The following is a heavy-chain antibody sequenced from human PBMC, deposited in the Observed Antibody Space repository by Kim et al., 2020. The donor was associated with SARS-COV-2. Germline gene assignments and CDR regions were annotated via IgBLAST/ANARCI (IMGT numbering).Heavy chain of an antibody. V-gene: IGHV4-59*01. CDR3: ARGKRVIRFYAFDI. D-gene: IGHD3-10*01. CDR1: GGSISSYY. J-gene: IGHJ3*02. Sequence: SETLSLTCTVSGGSISSYYWSWIRQPPGKGLEWIGYIYYSGSTNYNPSLKSRVTISVDTSKNQFSLKLSSVTAADTAVYYCARGKRVIRFYAFDIWGQGTMVTVSS. CDR2: IYYSGST.